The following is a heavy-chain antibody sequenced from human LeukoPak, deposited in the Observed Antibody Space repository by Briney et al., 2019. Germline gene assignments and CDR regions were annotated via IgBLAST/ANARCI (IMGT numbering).Heavy chain of an antibody. V-gene: IGHV3-30*03. J-gene: IGHJ3*02. CDR2: ISYDGSNK. Sequence: PGGSLRLSCAASGFTFTTYGMHWVRQAPGKGLEWVAVISYDGSNKYYADSVKGRFTISRDNSKNTLYLQMNSLRAEDTAVYYCARDYRYGGKGVDCAFDIWGQGTMVTVSS. CDR3: ARDYRYGGKGVDCAFDI. CDR1: GFTFTTYG. D-gene: IGHD4-23*01.